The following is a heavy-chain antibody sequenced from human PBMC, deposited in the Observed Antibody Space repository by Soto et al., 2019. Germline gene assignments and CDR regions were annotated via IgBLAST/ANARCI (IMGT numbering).Heavy chain of an antibody. J-gene: IGHJ4*02. CDR2: IIPILDMA. D-gene: IGHD4-17*01. Sequence: QVQLVQSGAEVKKPGSSVKVSCKASGGTFSSSTINWVRQAPGQGLEWMGRIIPILDMANYAQKFQGRVTITADKSTNTAYMELHSLRSEDTAMYYCATMAYGETLIDYWGQGTLVTVSS. CDR3: ATMAYGETLIDY. CDR1: GGTFSSST. V-gene: IGHV1-69*02.